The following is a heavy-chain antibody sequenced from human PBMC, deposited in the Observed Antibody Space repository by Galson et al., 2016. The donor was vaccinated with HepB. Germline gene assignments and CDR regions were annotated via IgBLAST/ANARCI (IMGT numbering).Heavy chain of an antibody. J-gene: IGHJ5*02. Sequence: SLRLSCAASGFTFSTYAMPWVRQAPGKGLEWVSALSGSGTSIYYADSVKGRFTISRDNSKNTLYLQMNSLRAEDTAVYYCAKGVHYDFWSCYTNWFDPWGQGTLVTVSS. D-gene: IGHD3-3*01. CDR3: AKGVHYDFWSCYTNWFDP. CDR1: GFTFSTYA. V-gene: IGHV3-23*01. CDR2: LSGSGTSI.